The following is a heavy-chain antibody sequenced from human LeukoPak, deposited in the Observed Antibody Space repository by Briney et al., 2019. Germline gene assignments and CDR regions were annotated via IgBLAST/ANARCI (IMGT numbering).Heavy chain of an antibody. D-gene: IGHD6-19*01. CDR3: ARAPQYSSGWYDPFDY. CDR2: INHSGST. V-gene: IGHV4-34*01. CDR1: GGSFSGYY. Sequence: PSETLSLTCAVYGGSFSGYYWSWIRQPPGKGLEWIGEINHSGSTNYNPSLKSRVAISVDTSKNQFSLKLSSVTAADTAVYYCARAPQYSSGWYDPFDYWGQGTLVTVSS. J-gene: IGHJ4*02.